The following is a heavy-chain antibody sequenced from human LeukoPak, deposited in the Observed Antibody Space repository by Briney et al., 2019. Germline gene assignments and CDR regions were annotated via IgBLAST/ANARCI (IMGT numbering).Heavy chain of an antibody. CDR1: GGSFSGYY. J-gene: IGHJ4*02. D-gene: IGHD3-9*01. Sequence: SETLSLTCAVYGGSFSGYYWSWIRQPPGKGLEWIGEINHSGSTNYNPSLKSRVTISVDTSKNQFSLKLSSVTAADTAVYYCARDHYDILTGYYPPIPYVLDFWGEGTVVSVPS. V-gene: IGHV4-34*01. CDR2: INHSGST. CDR3: ARDHYDILTGYYPPIPYVLDF.